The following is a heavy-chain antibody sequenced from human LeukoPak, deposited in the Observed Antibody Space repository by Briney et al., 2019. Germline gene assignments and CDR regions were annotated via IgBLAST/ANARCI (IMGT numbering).Heavy chain of an antibody. D-gene: IGHD3-22*01. CDR3: ARDSGRSYYDSSGYL. CDR1: GFTFSSYA. V-gene: IGHV3-30-3*01. J-gene: IGHJ5*02. Sequence: PGGSLRLSCAASGFTFSSYAMHWVRQAPGKGLEWVAVISYDGSNKYYADSVKGRFTISRDNSKNTLYLQMNSLRAEDTAVYYCARDSGRSYYDSSGYLWGQGTLVTVSS. CDR2: ISYDGSNK.